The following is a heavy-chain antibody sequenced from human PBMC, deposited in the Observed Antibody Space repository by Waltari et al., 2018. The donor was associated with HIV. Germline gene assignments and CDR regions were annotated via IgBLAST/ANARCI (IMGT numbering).Heavy chain of an antibody. CDR1: GGTFSNSA. D-gene: IGHD5-18*01. CDR3: ASASRDTAMGAFDI. CDR2: IVPIFGSP. J-gene: IGHJ3*02. Sequence: QVQPVQSGAEVKKPGSSVKVSCKASGGTFSNSAINWVRQAPGQGLEWMGWIVPIFGSPNYEQKFQGRVTITADESTSTVYMKLSSLRSEDTAVYYCASASRDTAMGAFDIWCQGTMVTVSS. V-gene: IGHV1-69*01.